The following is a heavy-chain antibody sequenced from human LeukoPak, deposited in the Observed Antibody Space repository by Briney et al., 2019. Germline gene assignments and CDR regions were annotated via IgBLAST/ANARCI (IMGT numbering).Heavy chain of an antibody. D-gene: IGHD1-26*01. CDR2: IYYSGST. J-gene: IGHJ4*02. V-gene: IGHV4-59*01. CDR3: ARSSGSYHPLDY. Sequence: PSETLSLTCTVSGGSISSYYWSWIRQPPGEGLEWIGYIYYSGSTNYNPSLKSRVTISVDTSKNQFSLKLSSVTAADTAVYYCARSSGSYHPLDYWGQGTLVTVSS. CDR1: GGSISSYY.